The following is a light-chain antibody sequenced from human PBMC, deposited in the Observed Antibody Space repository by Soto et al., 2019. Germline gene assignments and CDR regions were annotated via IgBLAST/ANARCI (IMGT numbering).Light chain of an antibody. CDR2: RNY. V-gene: IGLV1-47*01. CDR1: SSNIGNNY. Sequence: QSVLTQPPSASGTPGQRVTISCSGSSSNIGNNYVYWYQQHTGTAPKLLIYRNYQRTSGVPDRFSGSKSGTSASLAISGLRSEDEADYYCAAWDDSLNGRWVFGGGTKLTVL. CDR3: AAWDDSLNGRWV. J-gene: IGLJ3*02.